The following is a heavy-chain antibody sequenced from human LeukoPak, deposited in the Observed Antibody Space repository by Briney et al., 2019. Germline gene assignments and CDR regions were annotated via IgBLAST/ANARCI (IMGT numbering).Heavy chain of an antibody. J-gene: IGHJ4*02. Sequence: GGSLRLSCAASGFTFSSYAMSWVRQAPGKGLEWVSSISGSGSGGSTYYADSVKGRFTISRDNSKNTLYPQMNSLRAEDTAVYYCARRSGIAVAGAFDYWGQGTLVTVSS. V-gene: IGHV3-23*01. CDR2: ISGSGSGGST. CDR3: ARRSGIAVAGAFDY. CDR1: GFTFSSYA. D-gene: IGHD6-19*01.